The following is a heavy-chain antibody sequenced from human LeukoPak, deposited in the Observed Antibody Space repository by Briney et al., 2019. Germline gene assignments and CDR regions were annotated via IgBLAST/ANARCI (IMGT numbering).Heavy chain of an antibody. V-gene: IGHV1-46*01. CDR3: ARVGARYYGSGSYDY. CDR1: GYTFTSYY. CDR2: INPSGGST. Sequence: ASVKVSCKASGYTFTSYYMHWVQQAPGQGLEWMGIINPSGGSTSYAQKFQGRVTMTRDMSTSTVYMELSSLRSEDTAVYYCARVGARYYGSGSYDYWGQGTLVTVSS. J-gene: IGHJ4*02. D-gene: IGHD3-10*01.